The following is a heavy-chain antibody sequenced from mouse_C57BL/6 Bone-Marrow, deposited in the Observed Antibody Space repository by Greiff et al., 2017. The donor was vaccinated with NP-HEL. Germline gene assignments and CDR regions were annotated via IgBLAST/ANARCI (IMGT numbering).Heavy chain of an antibody. V-gene: IGHV1-18*01. CDR2: INPNNGGT. CDR1: GYTFTDYN. Sequence: EVKLQQSGPELVKPGASVKIPCKASGYTFTDYNMDWVKQSHGKSLEWIGDINPNNGGTIYNQKFKGKATLTVDKSSSTAYMELRSLTSEDTAFYYCARVDYYYGSSWFAYWGQGTLVTVSA. CDR3: ARVDYYYGSSWFAY. J-gene: IGHJ3*01. D-gene: IGHD1-1*01.